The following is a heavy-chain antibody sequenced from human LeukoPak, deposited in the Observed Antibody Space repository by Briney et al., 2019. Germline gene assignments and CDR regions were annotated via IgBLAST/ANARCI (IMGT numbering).Heavy chain of an antibody. CDR1: GFTFSGSA. V-gene: IGHV3-73*01. J-gene: IGHJ6*02. D-gene: IGHD3-16*01. CDR3: TRVIGGNDYYYSGMDV. CDR2: IRNKANSYAT. Sequence: PGGSLRLSCAASGFTFSGSAMHWVRQASGKGLEGVGRIRNKANSYATGYAASVKGRFTISRDDSKNTAYLQMNSLKTEDTAVYYCTRVIGGNDYYYSGMDVWGQGTTVTVSS.